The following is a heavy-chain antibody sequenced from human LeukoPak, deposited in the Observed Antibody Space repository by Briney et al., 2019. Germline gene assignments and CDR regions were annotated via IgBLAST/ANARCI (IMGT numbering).Heavy chain of an antibody. J-gene: IGHJ4*02. CDR1: AFSLNAYN. CDR2: ISYTGTYI. D-gene: IGHD1-26*01. Sequence: GSLRLSCAASAFSLNAYNMNWVRQAPGKGLEWVSSISYTGTYIYYADSVKGRFTISRDNAQNSLCLQMNSLRAEDTAIYYCVRDRGTYRPIDYWGQGTLVTVSS. CDR3: VRDRGTYRPIDY. V-gene: IGHV3-21*04.